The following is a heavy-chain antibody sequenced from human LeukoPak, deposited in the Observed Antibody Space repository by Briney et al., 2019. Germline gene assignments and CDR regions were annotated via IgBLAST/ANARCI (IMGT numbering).Heavy chain of an antibody. Sequence: ASVKVSCKASGYTFTSYGISWVRQAPGQGLEWMGWISAYNGNTNYAQKLQGRVTMTTDTATSTAYVELRSLRSDDTAVYYCARGPGGGYYDFWSGYKYYFDYWGQGTLVT. CDR3: ARGPGGGYYDFWSGYKYYFDY. CDR2: ISAYNGNT. V-gene: IGHV1-18*01. J-gene: IGHJ4*02. D-gene: IGHD3-3*01. CDR1: GYTFTSYG.